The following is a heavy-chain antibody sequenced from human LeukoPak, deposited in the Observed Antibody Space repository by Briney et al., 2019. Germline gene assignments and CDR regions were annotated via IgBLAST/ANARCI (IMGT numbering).Heavy chain of an antibody. D-gene: IGHD1-26*01. Sequence: ASVKVSCKASGYTFTSYYMHWVRQAPGQGLEWMGIINPSGGSTSYAQKFQGRVTMTRDMSTSTDYMELSSLRSDDTAVYYCARVLYRIVGATTLGYWGQGTLVTVSS. CDR3: ARVLYRIVGATTLGY. V-gene: IGHV1-46*01. J-gene: IGHJ4*02. CDR1: GYTFTSYY. CDR2: INPSGGST.